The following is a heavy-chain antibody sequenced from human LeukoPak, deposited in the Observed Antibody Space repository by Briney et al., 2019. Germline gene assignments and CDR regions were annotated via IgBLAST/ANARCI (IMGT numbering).Heavy chain of an antibody. V-gene: IGHV3-30*18. D-gene: IGHD1-1*01. Sequence: GGSLRLSCAASGFTFSSYGMHWVRQAPGKGLEWVAVISYDGSNKYYADSVKGRFTFSRDNSKNTLYLQMNSLRAEDTAVYYCAKDLFAQLEPGYWGQGTLVTVSS. J-gene: IGHJ4*02. CDR1: GFTFSSYG. CDR3: AKDLFAQLEPGY. CDR2: ISYDGSNK.